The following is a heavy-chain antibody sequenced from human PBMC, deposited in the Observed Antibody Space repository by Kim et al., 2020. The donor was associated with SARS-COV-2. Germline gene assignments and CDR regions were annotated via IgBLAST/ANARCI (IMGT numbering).Heavy chain of an antibody. Sequence: GGSLRLSCAASGFTVSSNYMSWVRQAPGKGLEWVSVIYSGGSTYYADSVKGRFTISRDNSKNTLYLQMNSLTAEDTAVYYCARDYYDSSGYYYDDYWGQG. J-gene: IGHJ4*02. V-gene: IGHV3-66*01. CDR3: ARDYYDSSGYYYDDY. CDR2: IYSGGST. CDR1: GFTVSSNY. D-gene: IGHD3-22*01.